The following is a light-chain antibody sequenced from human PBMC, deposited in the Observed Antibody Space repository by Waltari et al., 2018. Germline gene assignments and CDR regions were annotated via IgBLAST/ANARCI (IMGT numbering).Light chain of an antibody. J-gene: IGKJ4*01. CDR2: DTS. Sequence: EIVLTQSPAILSLSPGERASLSCRASQSVTNYLAWYQQKPGQAPRLLIYDTSNRATGIPARFSGRGFGTDFTLTISSLEPEDFAVYYCQQRRDWPLTFGGGTKVEIK. CDR3: QQRRDWPLT. CDR1: QSVTNY. V-gene: IGKV3-11*01.